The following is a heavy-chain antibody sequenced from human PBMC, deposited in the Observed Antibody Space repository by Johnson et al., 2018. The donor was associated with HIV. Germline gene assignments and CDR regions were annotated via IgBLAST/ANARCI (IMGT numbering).Heavy chain of an antibody. CDR1: GFTFSSYA. J-gene: IGHJ3*02. CDR2: ISSNGGST. Sequence: VQLVESGGGLVQPGGSLRLSCAVSGFTFSSYAMHWVRQAPGKGLEYVSAISSNGGSTYYANSVKGRFTISRDNSKNTLYLQMNSLRAEDTAVYYCARISYNFWSDPDAFDIWGQGTIVTVSS. D-gene: IGHD3-3*01. CDR3: ARISYNFWSDPDAFDI. V-gene: IGHV3-64*01.